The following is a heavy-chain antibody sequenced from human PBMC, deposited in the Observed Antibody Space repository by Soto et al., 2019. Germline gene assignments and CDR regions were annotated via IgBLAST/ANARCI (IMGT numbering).Heavy chain of an antibody. CDR2: INHSGST. D-gene: IGHD1-7*01. CDR3: ARGDNWNSNWFDP. V-gene: IGHV4-34*01. J-gene: IGHJ5*02. Sequence: LSLTCAVYGGSFSGYYWSWIRQPPGKGLEWIGEINHSGSTNYNPSLKSRVTISVDTSKNQFSLKLSSVTAADTAVYYCARGDNWNSNWFDPWGQGTLVTVSS. CDR1: GGSFSGYY.